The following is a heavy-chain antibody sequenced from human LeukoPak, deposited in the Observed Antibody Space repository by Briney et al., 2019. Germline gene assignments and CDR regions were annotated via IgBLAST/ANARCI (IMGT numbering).Heavy chain of an antibody. J-gene: IGHJ4*02. V-gene: IGHV3-15*01. CDR1: GFTYSNAW. CDR3: TTEDRALLWFGELSNFFDY. CDR2: IKSKTDGGTT. D-gene: IGHD3-10*01. Sequence: PGGSLRLSCAASGFTYSNAWMSWVRQAPGKGLEWVGRIKSKTDGGTTDYAAPVKGRFTISRDDSKNTLYLQMNSLKTEDTAVYYCTTEDRALLWFGELSNFFDYWGQGTPVTVSS.